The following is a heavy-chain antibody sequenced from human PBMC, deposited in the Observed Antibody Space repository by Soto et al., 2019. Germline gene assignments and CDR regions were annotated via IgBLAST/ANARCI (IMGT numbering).Heavy chain of an antibody. Sequence: GGSLRLSCAASGFTFSSYGMHWVRQAPGKGLEWVAVIWYDGSNKYYADSVKGRFTISRDNSKNTLYLQMNSLRAEDTAVYYCAREPPSHYSGYAGVDYWGQGTLVTVSS. CDR1: GFTFSSYG. CDR3: AREPPSHYSGYAGVDY. J-gene: IGHJ4*02. CDR2: IWYDGSNK. V-gene: IGHV3-33*01. D-gene: IGHD5-12*01.